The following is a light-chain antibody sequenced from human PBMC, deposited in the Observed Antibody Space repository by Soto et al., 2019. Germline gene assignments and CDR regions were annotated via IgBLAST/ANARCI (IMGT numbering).Light chain of an antibody. CDR2: GAS. J-gene: IGKJ1*01. CDR1: QSVSSSY. V-gene: IGKV3-20*01. Sequence: IVFTQSPGTLSLSPGEKATLSCRASQSVSSSYLAWYQQKPGQAPRLLIYGASSRATGIPDRFSGSGSGTDFTLTISRLEPEDFAVYYCQQYGSSLWKCGQGTKGDIK. CDR3: QQYGSSLWK.